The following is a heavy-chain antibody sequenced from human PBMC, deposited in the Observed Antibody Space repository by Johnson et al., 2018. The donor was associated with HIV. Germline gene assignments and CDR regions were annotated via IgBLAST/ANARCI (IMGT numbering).Heavy chain of an antibody. Sequence: MQLVESGGGLVQPGGSLRLSCAASGFTFTSYGMDWVRQAPGKGLEWVATIKQDGREKYYVDSVKGRFTISRDNAKNSLYLQMNSLRAEDTAVYYCARGRNAFDIWGQGTMVTVSS. J-gene: IGHJ3*02. CDR2: IKQDGREK. CDR3: ARGRNAFDI. CDR1: GFTFTSYG. V-gene: IGHV3-7*01.